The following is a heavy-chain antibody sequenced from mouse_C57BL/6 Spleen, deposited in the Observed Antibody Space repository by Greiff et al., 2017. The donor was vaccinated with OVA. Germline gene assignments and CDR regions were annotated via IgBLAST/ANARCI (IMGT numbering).Heavy chain of an antibody. CDR2: INPNNGGT. Sequence: EVQLQQSGPELVKPGASVKISCKASGYTFTDYYMNWVKQSHGKSLEWIGDINPNNGGTSYNQKFKGKATLTVDTSSSTAYMQLSSLTSEDSAVYYCARGELASYYFDYWGQGTTLTVSS. V-gene: IGHV1-26*01. J-gene: IGHJ2*01. CDR3: ARGELASYYFDY. CDR1: GYTFTDYY. D-gene: IGHD4-1*01.